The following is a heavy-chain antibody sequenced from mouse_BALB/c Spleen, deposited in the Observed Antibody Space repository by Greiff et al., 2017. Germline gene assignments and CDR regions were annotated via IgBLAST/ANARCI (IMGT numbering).Heavy chain of an antibody. CDR1: GDSITSGY. Sequence: EVKLVESGPSLVKPSQTLSLTCSVTGDSITSGYWNWIRKFPGNKLEYMGYISYSGSTYYNPSLKSRISITRDTSKNQYYLQLNSVTTEDTATYYCAGAIYYDYPYAMDYWGQGTSVTVSS. CDR2: ISYSGST. CDR3: AGAIYYDYPYAMDY. J-gene: IGHJ4*01. D-gene: IGHD2-4*01. V-gene: IGHV3-8*02.